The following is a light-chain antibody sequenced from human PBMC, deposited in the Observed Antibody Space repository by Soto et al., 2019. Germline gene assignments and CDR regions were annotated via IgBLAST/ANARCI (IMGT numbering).Light chain of an antibody. CDR1: QTIGTW. CDR2: KAS. Sequence: DIQMTQSPSTLSASVGDIVTITCRASQTIGTWLAWYQQKPAKAPKLLIYKASTLESGVPSRFSGSGSGTEFTLTISSLQADDFATYYCQQYNDLSTFGGGTKVEIK. CDR3: QQYNDLST. V-gene: IGKV1-5*03. J-gene: IGKJ4*01.